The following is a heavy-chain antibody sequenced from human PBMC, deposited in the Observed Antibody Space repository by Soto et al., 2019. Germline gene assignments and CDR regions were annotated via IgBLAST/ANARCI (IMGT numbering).Heavy chain of an antibody. CDR2: INVYNGNT. D-gene: IGHD6-19*01. Sequence: XSVKVACKASGYSLTSNSICWVRQAPGQGLEWMGWINVYNGNTKYAQQLQGRVTLTTDTSTSTAYMDLRSLRSDDTAVYYCARISRASSGWLPDYWGHGTLVTVSS. CDR1: GYSLTSNS. CDR3: ARISRASSGWLPDY. V-gene: IGHV1-18*04. J-gene: IGHJ4*01.